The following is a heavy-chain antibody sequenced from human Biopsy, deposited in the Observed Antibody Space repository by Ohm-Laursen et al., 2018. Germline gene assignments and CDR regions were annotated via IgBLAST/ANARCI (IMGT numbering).Heavy chain of an antibody. V-gene: IGHV3-23*01. CDR1: GFTFHTYA. J-gene: IGHJ5*01. Sequence: SLRLSCTAPGFTFHTYAMNWVRQAPGKGLEWVAHIDVSDYNTYYADSVRGRFTISRDNSKQMVHLEINSLTADDTAVYYCVKQWGGYNFDSWGQGTLVTVS. CDR3: VKQWGGYNFDS. CDR2: IDVSDYNT. D-gene: IGHD1-14*01.